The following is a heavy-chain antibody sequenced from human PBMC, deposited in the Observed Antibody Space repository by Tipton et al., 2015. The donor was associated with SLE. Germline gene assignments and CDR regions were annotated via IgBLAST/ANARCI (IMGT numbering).Heavy chain of an antibody. CDR2: ISYDGSNK. CDR1: GFTFSSYG. V-gene: IGHV3-30*18. Sequence: SLRLSCAASGFTFSSYGMHWVRQAPGKGLEWVAVISYDGSNKYYADSVKGRFTISRDNSKNTLYLQMNSLRAEDTAVYYCAKDPGVYSSSSNWFDPWGQGSLVTVSS. CDR3: AKDPGVYSSSSNWFDP. J-gene: IGHJ5*02. D-gene: IGHD6-6*01.